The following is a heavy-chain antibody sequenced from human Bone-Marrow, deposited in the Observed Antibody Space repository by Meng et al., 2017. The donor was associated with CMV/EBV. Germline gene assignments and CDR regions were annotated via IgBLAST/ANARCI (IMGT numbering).Heavy chain of an antibody. CDR1: GGSISSSSYY. D-gene: IGHD3-3*01. J-gene: IGHJ4*02. CDR3: ARGGLRFLERGGTFDY. V-gene: IGHV4-61*05. CDR2: IYYSGST. Sequence: SETLSLTCTVSGGSISSSSYYWSWIRQPPGKGLEWIGYIYYSGSTNYNPSLKSRVTITVDTSKNQFSLKLSSVTAADRAVYYCARGGLRFLERGGTFDYWGQGTLVTVSS.